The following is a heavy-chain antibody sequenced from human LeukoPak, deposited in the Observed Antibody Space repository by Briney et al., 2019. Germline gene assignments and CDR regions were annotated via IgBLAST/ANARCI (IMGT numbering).Heavy chain of an antibody. CDR1: GGSFSGYY. J-gene: IGHJ4*02. CDR3: ASPDTAMVY. V-gene: IGHV4-34*01. D-gene: IGHD5-18*01. CDR2: INHSGST. Sequence: SETLSLTCAVYGGSFSGYYWSWIRQPPGKGPEWIGEINHSGSTNYNPSLKSRVTISVDTSKNQFSLKLSSVTAADTAVYYCASPDTAMVYWGQGTLVTVSS.